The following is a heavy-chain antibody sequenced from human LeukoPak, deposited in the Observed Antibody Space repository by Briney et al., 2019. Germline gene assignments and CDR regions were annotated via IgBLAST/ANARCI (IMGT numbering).Heavy chain of an antibody. V-gene: IGHV1-8*01. CDR1: GYTFTSYD. D-gene: IGHD3-9*01. CDR3: ARGPQKYYDILTGYFDIWFDP. J-gene: IGHJ5*02. Sequence: ASVKVSCKASGYTFTSYDINWVRQAPGQGLEWMGWMNPDTGNTGYGQKFQGRLTMTRNTAISTAYMELSSLRSEDTAVYYCARGPQKYYDILTGYFDIWFDPWGQGTLVTVSP. CDR2: MNPDTGNT.